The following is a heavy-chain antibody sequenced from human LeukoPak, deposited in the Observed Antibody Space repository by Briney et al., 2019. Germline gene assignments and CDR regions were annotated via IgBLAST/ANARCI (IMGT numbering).Heavy chain of an antibody. J-gene: IGHJ4*02. Sequence: GGSLRLSCAASGFTFSSYWMSWVRQAPGKGLEWVAIIKQDGSEKYYVDSLKGRFTISRDNAKNSLYLQMNSLRAEDTAVYHCARAAFGYCSSSSCYNTFDYWGQGTLVTVSS. CDR3: ARAAFGYCSSSSCYNTFDY. CDR2: IKQDGSEK. V-gene: IGHV3-7*01. D-gene: IGHD2-2*02. CDR1: GFTFSSYW.